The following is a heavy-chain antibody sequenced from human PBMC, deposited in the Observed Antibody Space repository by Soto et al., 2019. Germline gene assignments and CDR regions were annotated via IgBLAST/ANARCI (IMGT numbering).Heavy chain of an antibody. J-gene: IGHJ5*02. V-gene: IGHV3-23*01. CDR1: GFTFSSYA. CDR3: AKVMVKNWFDP. Sequence: GGSLRLSCAASGFTFSSYAMSWVRQAPGKRLAWVSGISGSGGNTYSADSVTGRFTISRDNSQNTLYLQMNSLRADDTAVYYCAKVMVKNWFDPWGQETLVTVSS. CDR2: ISGSGGNT. D-gene: IGHD5-18*01.